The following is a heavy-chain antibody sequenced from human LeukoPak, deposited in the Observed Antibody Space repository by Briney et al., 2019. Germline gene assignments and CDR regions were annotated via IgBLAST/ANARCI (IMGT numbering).Heavy chain of an antibody. J-gene: IGHJ4*02. Sequence: GGSLRLSCATSGFAFINAWMSWVRQAPGKGLEWVGRIKSKVDGGTIDYAAPVKGRFTISRDGSKDTLFLQMNSLKAEDTAVYFCTTNWNVPLGRWGQGTLVTVSS. CDR3: TTNWNVPLGR. D-gene: IGHD1-1*01. CDR2: IKSKVDGGTI. CDR1: GFAFINAW. V-gene: IGHV3-15*01.